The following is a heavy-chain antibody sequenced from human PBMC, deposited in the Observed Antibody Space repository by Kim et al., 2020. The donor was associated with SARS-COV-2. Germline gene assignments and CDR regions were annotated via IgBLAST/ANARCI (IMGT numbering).Heavy chain of an antibody. CDR1: GFTFSTNY. CDR2: IYKKAST. D-gene: IGHD2-15*01. Sequence: GGSLRLSCAASGFTFSTNYMTWVRQDPGRGLEWVSVIYKKASTYSADSVKGRFSISRDNSKNSVYLQMNSLRAEDTAVYFWAGEGYWSGWDCWGKGTLVTVST. V-gene: IGHV3-53*01. CDR3: AGEGYWSGWDC. J-gene: IGHJ4*02.